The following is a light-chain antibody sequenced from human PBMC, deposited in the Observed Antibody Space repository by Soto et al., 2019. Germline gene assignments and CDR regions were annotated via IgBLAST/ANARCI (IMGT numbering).Light chain of an antibody. Sequence: DIQMTQSPSTLSASVGDRVTITCRASQNINRWLAWYQQRPGKAPKLLIHKSSTLESGVPSRFSGSGSGTEFTLTISDLQPDDFATYFCQQYNIYYSFGQGTKLEI. CDR1: QNINRW. CDR2: KSS. J-gene: IGKJ2*03. CDR3: QQYNIYYS. V-gene: IGKV1-5*03.